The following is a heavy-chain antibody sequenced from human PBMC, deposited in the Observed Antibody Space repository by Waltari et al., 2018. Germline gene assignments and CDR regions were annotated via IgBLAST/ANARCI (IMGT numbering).Heavy chain of an antibody. CDR2: IFPGDSNT. J-gene: IGHJ4*02. CDR1: GYSFPSYW. CDR3: ARQPLHSYGIRHFDY. Sequence: EVQLVQPGAEVKKPGESLKIACEGSGYSFPSYWTGWVRQMPGKGLEWMGVIFPGDSNTKYSPSFRGQVTISADNSITTAYLQWSSLKASDTAIYFCARQPLHSYGIRHFDYWGQGTPVTVS. D-gene: IGHD5-18*01. V-gene: IGHV5-51*01.